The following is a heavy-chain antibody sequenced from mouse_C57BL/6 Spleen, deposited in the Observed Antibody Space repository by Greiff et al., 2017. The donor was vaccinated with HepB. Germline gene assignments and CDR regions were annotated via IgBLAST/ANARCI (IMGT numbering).Heavy chain of an antibody. Sequence: VQLKESGAELVRPGASVKLSCTASGFNIKDYYMHWVKQRPEQGLEWIGRIDPEDGDTEYAPKFQGKATMTADTSSNTAYLQLSSLTSEDTAVYYCTPYYSNYVDYYAMDYWGQGTSVTVSS. CDR2: IDPEDGDT. J-gene: IGHJ4*01. V-gene: IGHV14-1*01. CDR3: TPYYSNYVDYYAMDY. D-gene: IGHD2-5*01. CDR1: GFNIKDYY.